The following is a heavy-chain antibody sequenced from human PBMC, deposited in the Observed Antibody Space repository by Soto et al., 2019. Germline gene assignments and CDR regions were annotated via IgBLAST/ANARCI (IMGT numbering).Heavy chain of an antibody. Sequence: EVQLVESGGGLVQPGGSLRLSCAASGFTFSDHYMDCIRQAPGKGLEWVGRIRNKANSYTTDYAASVRGRFTISRDDSKSSLFLQMNSLRSDDTAVYHCVRVRLGAPTRYFDSWGQGTLVTVSS. CDR1: GFTFSDHY. CDR3: VRVRLGAPTRYFDS. V-gene: IGHV3-72*01. J-gene: IGHJ4*02. CDR2: IRNKANSYTT.